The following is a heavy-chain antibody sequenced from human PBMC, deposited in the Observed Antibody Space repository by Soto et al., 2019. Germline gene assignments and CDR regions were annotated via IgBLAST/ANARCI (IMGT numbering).Heavy chain of an antibody. CDR3: ARSQGGSSSLDIYYYYYSGMDV. CDR1: GGTFSTYA. J-gene: IGHJ6*02. CDR2: ASPIFGTP. Sequence: QVQLVQSGAEVKKPGSSVKVSCKAPGGTFSTYAISWVRQAPGQGLEWMGGASPIFGTPKYAKKFQGRVTITADDSPSTGYMELRSLISEYTAVYYCARSQGGSSSLDIYYYYYSGMDVWGQGTRVTVSS. D-gene: IGHD2-15*01. V-gene: IGHV1-69*01.